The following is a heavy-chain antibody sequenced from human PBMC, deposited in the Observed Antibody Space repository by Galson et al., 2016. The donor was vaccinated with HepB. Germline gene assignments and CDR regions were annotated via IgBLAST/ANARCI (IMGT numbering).Heavy chain of an antibody. Sequence: SLRLSCAASGFTVSSNYMNWVRQPPGKGLGWVSFIHSGGGAYYTHSVKGRFTISTDNSKNTLYLQTNSLRAEDTAIYYCARGGPHNNYFDYWGQGTLVTVSS. D-gene: IGHD1-1*01. J-gene: IGHJ4*02. CDR1: GFTVSSNY. CDR3: ARGGPHNNYFDY. V-gene: IGHV3-53*01. CDR2: IHSGGGA.